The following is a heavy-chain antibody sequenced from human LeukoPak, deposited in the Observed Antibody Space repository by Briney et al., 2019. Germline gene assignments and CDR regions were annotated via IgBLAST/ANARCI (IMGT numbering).Heavy chain of an antibody. Sequence: SETLSLTCTVSGGSISSSSYYWGWIPQPPGKGLEWIECIYYSGSTYYNPSLKSRVTISVDTSKNQFSLKLSSVTAADTVVYYWAATMIDDYWGRGTLVTVSS. V-gene: IGHV4-39*07. CDR3: AATMIDDY. J-gene: IGHJ4*02. CDR1: GGSISSSSYY. D-gene: IGHD3-22*01. CDR2: IYYSGST.